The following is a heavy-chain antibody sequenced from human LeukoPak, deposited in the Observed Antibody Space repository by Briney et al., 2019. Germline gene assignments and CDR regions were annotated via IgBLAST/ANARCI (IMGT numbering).Heavy chain of an antibody. CDR3: ARVNREGNGAFDI. CDR1: GYTFTGYY. CDR2: INPNSGGT. D-gene: IGHD1-1*01. J-gene: IGHJ3*02. V-gene: IGHV1-2*02. Sequence: ASVKVSCKASGYTFTGYYMHWVRQAPGQGLEWMGWINPNSGGTNYAQKFQGRVTMTRDTSISTAYMELSRLRSDDTAVYYCARVNREGNGAFDICGQGTMVTVSS.